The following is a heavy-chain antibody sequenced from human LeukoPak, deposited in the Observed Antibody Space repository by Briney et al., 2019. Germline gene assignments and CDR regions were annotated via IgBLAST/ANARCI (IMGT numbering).Heavy chain of an antibody. CDR3: ARPAVTAGDKYFQH. CDR1: GYSLPSYW. D-gene: IGHD1-14*01. J-gene: IGHJ1*01. Sequence: ASLEIPLQGSGYSLPSYWFRLVRQMPGKRLEWMGIIYPDVSYTRYRPSFPGQVPISPDKSISTAYLQWSILKAWDTVMYYCARPAVTAGDKYFQHWGQGTLVTVSS. CDR2: IYPDVSYT. V-gene: IGHV5-51*01.